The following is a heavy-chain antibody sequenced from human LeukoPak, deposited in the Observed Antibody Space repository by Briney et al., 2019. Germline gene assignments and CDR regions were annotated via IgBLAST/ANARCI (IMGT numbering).Heavy chain of an antibody. CDR2: ISYDGSNK. CDR3: AKEGGYSYGSGWFDP. V-gene: IGHV3-30*18. CDR1: GFTFSSYG. D-gene: IGHD5-18*01. Sequence: GGSLRLSCAASGFTFSSYGMHWVRQAPGKGLERVAVISYDGSNKYYADSVKGRFTISRDNSKSTLYLQMNSLRAEDTAVYYCAKEGGYSYGSGWFDPWGQGTLVTVSS. J-gene: IGHJ5*02.